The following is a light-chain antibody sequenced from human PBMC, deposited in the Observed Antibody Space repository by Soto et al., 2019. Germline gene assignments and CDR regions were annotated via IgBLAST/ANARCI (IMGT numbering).Light chain of an antibody. CDR1: QSVGTS. Sequence: DIILTQSPATLSLSPGERATLSCRASQSVGTSLAWFQQRPGQAPRLLLSDASTRATGIPARFSGSGSGTDFTLAITGLQPEDVAVYSCQQRTNWPTRDTFGQGTKLELK. J-gene: IGKJ2*01. V-gene: IGKV3-11*01. CDR2: DAS. CDR3: QQRTNWPTRDT.